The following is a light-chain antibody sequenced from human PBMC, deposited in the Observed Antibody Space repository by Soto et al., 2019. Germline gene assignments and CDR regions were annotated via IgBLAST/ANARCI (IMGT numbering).Light chain of an antibody. CDR3: QQTNSFPLT. J-gene: IGKJ4*01. V-gene: IGKV1-12*01. CDR1: QAISSR. Sequence: DIQMTQSPSSVSASVGDRVIIICRGSQAISSRLAWYQQKPGKAPRVLIHAASILQTGVPSRFSGRGAVTDFTLIISSLQPEDVATYYCQQTNSFPLTFGGGTKLDIK. CDR2: AAS.